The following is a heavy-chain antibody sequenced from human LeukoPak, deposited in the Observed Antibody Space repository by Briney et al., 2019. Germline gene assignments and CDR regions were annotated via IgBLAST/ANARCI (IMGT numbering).Heavy chain of an antibody. D-gene: IGHD3-22*01. Sequence: PGGSLRLSCAASGFTFSSYAMHWVRQAPGKGLEWVAVISYDGSNKYYADSVKGRFTISRDNSKNTLYLQMNSLRAEDTAVYYCARDVIYGGYDSSVGFDYWGQGTLVTVSS. J-gene: IGHJ4*02. V-gene: IGHV3-30*04. CDR2: ISYDGSNK. CDR3: ARDVIYGGYDSSVGFDY. CDR1: GFTFSSYA.